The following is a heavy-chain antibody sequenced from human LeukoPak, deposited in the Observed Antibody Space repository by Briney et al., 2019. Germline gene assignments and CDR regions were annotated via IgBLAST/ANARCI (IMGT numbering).Heavy chain of an antibody. CDR3: ATLNGPLFEY. J-gene: IGHJ4*02. D-gene: IGHD2-8*01. CDR1: GFTFSNYW. CDR2: IHQHGNEK. V-gene: IGHV3-7*01. Sequence: GGSLRLSCSASGFTFSNYWMSWVRPAPGKGLEWVASIHQHGNEKYFVDSVRGRFTISRDNAKNSLYLQMSSLRAEDTAVYYCATLNGPLFEYWGQGTLVTVSS.